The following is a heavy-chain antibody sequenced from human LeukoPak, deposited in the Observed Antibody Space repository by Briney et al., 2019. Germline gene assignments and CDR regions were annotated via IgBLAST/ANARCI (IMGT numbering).Heavy chain of an antibody. CDR3: ARDFGISYYYDSSGLG. Sequence: ASVKVSCKASGYTFTSYAMNWVQQAPGQGLEWMGWINTNTGNPTYAQGFTGRFVFSLDTSVSTAYLQISSLKAEDTAVYYCARDFGISYYYDSSGLGWGQGTLVTVSS. CDR2: INTNTGNP. V-gene: IGHV7-4-1*02. D-gene: IGHD3-22*01. J-gene: IGHJ4*02. CDR1: GYTFTSYA.